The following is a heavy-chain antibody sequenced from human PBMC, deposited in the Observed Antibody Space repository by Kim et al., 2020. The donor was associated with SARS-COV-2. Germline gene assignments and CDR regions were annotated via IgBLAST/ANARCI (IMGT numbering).Heavy chain of an antibody. V-gene: IGHV3-30*18. CDR2: ISYDGSNK. CDR1: GFTFSSYG. J-gene: IGHJ4*02. D-gene: IGHD2-21*02. Sequence: GGSLRLSCAASGFTFSSYGMHWVRQAPGKGLEWVAVISYDGSNKYYADSVKGRFTISRDNSKNTLYLQMNSLRAEDTAVYYCAKAYCGGDCSRRDLDYWAREPWSPSPQ. CDR3: AKAYCGGDCSRRDLDY.